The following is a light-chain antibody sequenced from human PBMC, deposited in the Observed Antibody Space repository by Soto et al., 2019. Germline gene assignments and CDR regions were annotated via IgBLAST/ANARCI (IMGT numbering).Light chain of an antibody. CDR3: QQYKQWPPVT. Sequence: EIVLTQSPGTLSLSPGERATLSCRASQSVSSNLAWYQQKPGQAPRLLIYGASTRATGIPARFSGSGSGTQFTLTISSLQSEDFAVYYCQQYKQWPPVTFGGWTKVDIK. CDR1: QSVSSN. V-gene: IGKV3-15*01. CDR2: GAS. J-gene: IGKJ4*01.